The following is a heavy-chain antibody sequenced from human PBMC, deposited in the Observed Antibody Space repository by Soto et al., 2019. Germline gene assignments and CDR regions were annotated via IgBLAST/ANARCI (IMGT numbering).Heavy chain of an antibody. J-gene: IGHJ3*02. D-gene: IGHD5-18*01. Sequence: ASVKLSCKASGYTFTGYYMHWVRQAPGQGLEWMGWINPNSGGTNYAQKFQGWVTMTRDTSISTAYMELSRLRSDDTAVYYCAREGSAGYSYGYGAFDIWGQGTMVTVSS. CDR1: GYTFTGYY. CDR2: INPNSGGT. V-gene: IGHV1-2*04. CDR3: AREGSAGYSYGYGAFDI.